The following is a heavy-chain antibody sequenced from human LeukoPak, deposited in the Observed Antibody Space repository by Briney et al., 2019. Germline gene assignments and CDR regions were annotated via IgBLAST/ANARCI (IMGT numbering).Heavy chain of an antibody. V-gene: IGHV1-2*02. CDR2: INPNSGGT. D-gene: IGHD3-10*01. J-gene: IGHJ4*02. CDR3: ARDTEWDYYGSGSGDY. Sequence: GASVKVSRKASGYTFTGYYMHWVRQAPGQGLEWMGWINPNSGGTNYAQKFQGRVTMTRDTSISTAYMELSRLRSDDTAVYYCARDTEWDYYGSGSGDYWGQGTLVTVSS. CDR1: GYTFTGYY.